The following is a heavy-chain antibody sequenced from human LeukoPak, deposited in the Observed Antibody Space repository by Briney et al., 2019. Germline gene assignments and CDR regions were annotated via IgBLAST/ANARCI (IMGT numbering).Heavy chain of an antibody. CDR1: GFTFDGHA. J-gene: IGHJ6*01. D-gene: IGHD3-10*01. V-gene: IGHV3-9*01. Sequence: GMSLRLPCTVSGFTFDGHAMHWLPHAPGKGVEGVAGIRWKSGIIVYAESVKGRFTISRDNAKNSLYLQMNSLRPEDTAMYYCVKDKGPMVRGDGMDVGGQGTAVTASS. CDR2: IRWKSGII. CDR3: VKDKGPMVRGDGMDV.